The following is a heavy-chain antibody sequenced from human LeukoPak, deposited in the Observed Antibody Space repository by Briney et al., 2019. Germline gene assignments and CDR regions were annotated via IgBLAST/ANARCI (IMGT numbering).Heavy chain of an antibody. J-gene: IGHJ4*02. CDR2: ISGSGGST. Sequence: ETLSPTCTVSGGSISSYYWSWIRQPAGKGLEWVSAISGSGGSTYYADSVKGRFTISRDNSKNTLYLQMNSLRAEDTAVYYCAKGVKATDYYDSSGSLDYWGQGTLVTVSS. CDR3: AKGVKATDYYDSSGSLDY. V-gene: IGHV3-23*01. D-gene: IGHD3-22*01. CDR1: GGSISSYY.